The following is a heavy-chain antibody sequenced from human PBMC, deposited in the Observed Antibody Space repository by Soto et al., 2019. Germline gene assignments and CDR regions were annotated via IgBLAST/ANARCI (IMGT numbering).Heavy chain of an antibody. D-gene: IGHD5-18*01. V-gene: IGHV3-23*01. CDR1: GFTFSSYA. CDR3: AKDHGYSYGLFDY. CDR2: ISGSGGST. Sequence: GGSLRLSCAASGFTFSSYAMSWVRQAPGKGLEWVSAISGSGGSTYYADSVMGRFTISRDNSKNTLYLQMNSLRAEDTAVYYCAKDHGYSYGLFDYWGQGTLVTVSS. J-gene: IGHJ4*02.